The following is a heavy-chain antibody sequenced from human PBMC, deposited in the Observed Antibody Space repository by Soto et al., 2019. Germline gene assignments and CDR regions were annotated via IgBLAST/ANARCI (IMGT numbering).Heavy chain of an antibody. D-gene: IGHD2-8*01. J-gene: IGHJ6*02. CDR1: GYSFTDYH. Sequence: ASVKVSCKASGYSFTDYHIHWVRQAPGQGLEWLGRINPKRGGTSTAQKFQGWVTMTTDTSISTASMELTRLTSDDTAIYYCARGDSTDCSNGVCSFFYNHDMDVWGQGTTVTVPS. CDR3: ARGDSTDCSNGVCSFFYNHDMDV. V-gene: IGHV1-2*04. CDR2: INPKRGGT.